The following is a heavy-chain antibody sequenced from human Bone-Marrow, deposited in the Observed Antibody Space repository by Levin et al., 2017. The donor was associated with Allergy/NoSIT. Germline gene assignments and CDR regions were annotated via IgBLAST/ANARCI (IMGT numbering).Heavy chain of an antibody. CDR2: IYYSGST. J-gene: IGHJ3*02. Sequence: SETLSLTCTVSGGSISSGGYYWSWIRQHPGTGLEWIGYIYYSGSTYYNPSLKSRVTISVDTSKNQFSLKLSSVTAADTAVYYCARDWSGWYSVEGAFDIWGQGTMVTVSS. CDR3: ARDWSGWYSVEGAFDI. V-gene: IGHV4-31*03. CDR1: GGSISSGGYY. D-gene: IGHD6-19*01.